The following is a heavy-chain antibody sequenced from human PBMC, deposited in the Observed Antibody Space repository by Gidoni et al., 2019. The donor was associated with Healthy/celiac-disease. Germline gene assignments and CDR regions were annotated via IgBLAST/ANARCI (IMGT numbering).Heavy chain of an antibody. CDR3: ARGCSSGPPFDY. CDR1: GGSISSYY. Sequence: QVQLQESGPVLVKPSETLSLTCPVSGGSISSYYWSWIRQPPGKGLEWIGYIYYSGSTNYNPSLKSRVTISVDTSKNQFSLKLSSVTAADTAVYYCARGCSSGPPFDYWGQGTLVTVSS. J-gene: IGHJ4*02. CDR2: IYYSGST. V-gene: IGHV4-59*01. D-gene: IGHD6-19*01.